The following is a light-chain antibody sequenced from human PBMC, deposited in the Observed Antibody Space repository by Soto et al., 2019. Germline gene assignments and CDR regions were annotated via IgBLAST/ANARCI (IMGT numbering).Light chain of an antibody. J-gene: IGKJ2*03. Sequence: ELVLTQSPGTLSLSPGERATLSCRASQSVSSSYLAGYQQKPGQAPRLLIYGASSRATGIPDRFSGSGSGTDFTLTSSRLEPEDFGLYYWQQYGSSPMYSFGEGTKLEIK. V-gene: IGKV3-20*01. CDR2: GAS. CDR1: QSVSSSY. CDR3: QQYGSSPMYS.